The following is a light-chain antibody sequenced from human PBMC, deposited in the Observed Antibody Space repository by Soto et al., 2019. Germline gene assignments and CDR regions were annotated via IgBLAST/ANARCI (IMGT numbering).Light chain of an antibody. J-gene: IGLJ2*01. Sequence: QSVLTQPASVSGSPGQSISISGTGTSSDIGGYNYVSWYQQHPGKAPKLMIYGVTNRPSGVSNRFSGSKSGNTASLTISGLQAEDEADYYCSSYTSSTTLSVVFGGGTKVTVL. CDR3: SSYTSSTTLSVV. V-gene: IGLV2-14*01. CDR2: GVT. CDR1: SSDIGGYNY.